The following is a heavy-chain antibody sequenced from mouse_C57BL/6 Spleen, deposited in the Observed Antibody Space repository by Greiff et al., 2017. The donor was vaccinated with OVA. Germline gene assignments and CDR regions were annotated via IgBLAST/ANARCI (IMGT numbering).Heavy chain of an antibody. CDR1: GYTFTDYN. CDR3: ARSDYYGSKGAFDY. V-gene: IGHV1-18*01. J-gene: IGHJ2*01. CDR2: INPNNGGT. D-gene: IGHD1-1*01. Sequence: VQLQQSGPELVKPGASVKIPCKASGYTFTDYNMDWVKQSHGKSLEWIGDINPNNGGTIYNQKFKGKATLTVDKSSSTAYMELRSLTSEDTAVYYCARSDYYGSKGAFDYWGQGTTLTVSS.